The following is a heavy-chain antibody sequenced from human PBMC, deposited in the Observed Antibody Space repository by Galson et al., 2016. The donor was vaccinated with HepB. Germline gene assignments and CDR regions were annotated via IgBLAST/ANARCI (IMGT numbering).Heavy chain of an antibody. CDR3: VRDKHDYRRSNNYWGAFGI. Sequence: SLRLSCAASGFSLSDYWMAWVRQAPGKGLEWVADIKRDGSQKQYVESVKGRFTISRDNAEASVYLQMNSLRAEDTAIYYCVRDKHDYRRSNNYWGAFGIWGQGTMITRSS. CDR2: IKRDGSQK. CDR1: GFSLSDYW. V-gene: IGHV3-7*03. J-gene: IGHJ3*02. D-gene: IGHD5-12*01.